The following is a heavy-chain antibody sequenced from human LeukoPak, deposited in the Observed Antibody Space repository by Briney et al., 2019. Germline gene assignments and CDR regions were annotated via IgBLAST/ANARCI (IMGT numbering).Heavy chain of an antibody. CDR1: GGTFSSYT. CDR2: IIPILGIV. CDR3: ARDLGVVSYYYYMDV. V-gene: IGHV1-69*04. D-gene: IGHD3-3*01. Sequence: SVKVSCKASGGTFSSYTISWVRQAPGQGLEWIGRIIPILGIVNYAQKFRGRVTITADKSTSTAYMELSSLRSEDTAVYYCARDLGVVSYYYYMDVWGKGTTVTVSS. J-gene: IGHJ6*03.